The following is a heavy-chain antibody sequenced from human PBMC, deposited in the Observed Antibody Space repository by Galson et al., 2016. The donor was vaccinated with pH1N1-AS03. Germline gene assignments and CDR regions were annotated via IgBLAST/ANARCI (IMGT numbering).Heavy chain of an antibody. CDR3: ARAPTKYYEILTGYYRVWFDP. CDR1: GYTFTNYD. J-gene: IGHJ5*02. D-gene: IGHD3-9*01. V-gene: IGHV1-8*01. Sequence: VKVSCKASGYTFTNYDINWVRPAPGQGLEWMGWMNPDTGNAGYAEKFQGRVTMTRNTSISTAYMELSSLRAEDTAVYYCARAPTKYYEILTGYYRVWFDPWGQGTLVTVSS. CDR2: MNPDTGNA.